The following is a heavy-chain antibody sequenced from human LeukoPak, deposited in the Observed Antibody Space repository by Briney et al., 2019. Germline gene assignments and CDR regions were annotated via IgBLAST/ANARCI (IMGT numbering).Heavy chain of an antibody. V-gene: IGHV1-2*02. J-gene: IGHJ4*02. D-gene: IGHD6-13*01. CDR3: ARGDSSSWLIDY. Sequence: ASVTLCFTASAYTFTVYYMHWVRHAPGQGHERMGWINPSSGGTKYAQKFQGRVTITRDTSISTAYMELSRMRSDDTAVYYCARGDSSSWLIDYWGQGTLVTVSS. CDR2: INPSSGGT. CDR1: AYTFTVYY.